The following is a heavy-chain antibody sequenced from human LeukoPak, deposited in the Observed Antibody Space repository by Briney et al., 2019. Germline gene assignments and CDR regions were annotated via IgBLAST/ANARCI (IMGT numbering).Heavy chain of an antibody. CDR1: GYTLTGYY. Sequence: GASVKVSCKASGYTLTGYYMHWVRPAPGQGLEWMGWINPNSGGTNYAQKFQGRVTMTRDTSISTAYLELSRLRSDDTAVYYCARIREYCSSTSCYLYYYGMDVWGQGTTVTVSS. D-gene: IGHD2-2*01. CDR2: INPNSGGT. V-gene: IGHV1-2*02. J-gene: IGHJ6*02. CDR3: ARIREYCSSTSCYLYYYGMDV.